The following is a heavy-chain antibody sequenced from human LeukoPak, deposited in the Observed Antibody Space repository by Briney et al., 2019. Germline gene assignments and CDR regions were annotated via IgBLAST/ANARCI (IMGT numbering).Heavy chain of an antibody. Sequence: GGSLRLSCAASGFTFDDYGMSWVRQAPGKGLEWVSGINWNGASTGYADSVKGRFTISRDNAKNSLYLQMNSLRADDTALYYCARRFRDGYDHDAFDIWGQGTMVTVSS. J-gene: IGHJ3*02. D-gene: IGHD5-24*01. CDR3: ARRFRDGYDHDAFDI. V-gene: IGHV3-20*04. CDR2: INWNGAST. CDR1: GFTFDDYG.